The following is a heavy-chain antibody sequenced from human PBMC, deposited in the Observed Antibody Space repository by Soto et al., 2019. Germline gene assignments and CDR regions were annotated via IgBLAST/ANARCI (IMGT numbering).Heavy chain of an antibody. CDR1: GYTFTTYG. J-gene: IGHJ4*02. V-gene: IGHV1-18*01. Sequence: QVQLVQSGAEVKKPGASVKVSCKASGYTFTTYGISWVRQAPGQGLEWMGWISAYNGNTNSAQKLQGRVTMTTDTSTSTAYMELRSLRSDDTAVYYCARDSVYCSGESCYPFDYWGQGTLVTVSS. CDR2: ISAYNGNT. D-gene: IGHD2-15*01. CDR3: ARDSVYCSGESCYPFDY.